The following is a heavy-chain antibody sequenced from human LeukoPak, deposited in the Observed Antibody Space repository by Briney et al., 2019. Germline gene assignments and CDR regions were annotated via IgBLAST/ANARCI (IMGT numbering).Heavy chain of an antibody. Sequence: GGSLRLSCAASGFTFSSYWMHWVRQAPGKGLEWVALIYYDGSNKYYADSVKGRFTISRDNSKDTLYLQMNSLRAEDTAMYYCANNFDYWGQGTLVTVSS. CDR1: GFTFSSYW. CDR3: ANNFDY. V-gene: IGHV3-33*08. J-gene: IGHJ4*02. CDR2: IYYDGSNK.